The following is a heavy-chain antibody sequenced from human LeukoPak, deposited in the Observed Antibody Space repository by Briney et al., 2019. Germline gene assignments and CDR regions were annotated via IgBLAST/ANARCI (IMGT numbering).Heavy chain of an antibody. CDR3: ASPIAVAGNDAFDI. V-gene: IGHV3-53*01. Sequence: VGSLRLSCAASGVAVSGDYMSWVRQSPGKEGEWCSVIYSGGSTYYADTVKRRFTISRDNSKTTLYLQMNRLRADDTAVYYCASPIAVAGNDAFDIWGQGTMVTVSS. CDR1: GVAVSGDY. D-gene: IGHD6-19*01. CDR2: IYSGGST. J-gene: IGHJ3*02.